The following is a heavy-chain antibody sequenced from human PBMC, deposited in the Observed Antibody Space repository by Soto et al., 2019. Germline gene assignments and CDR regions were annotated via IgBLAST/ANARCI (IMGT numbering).Heavy chain of an antibody. V-gene: IGHV1-2*04. D-gene: IGHD3-9*01. CDR1: GYTFTGYY. CDR2: INPNSGGT. J-gene: IGHJ4*02. CDR3: ASALTGYYSEFDY. Sequence: GASVKVSCKASGYTFTGYYMHWVRQAPGQGLEWMGWINPNSGGTNYAQKFQGWVTMTRDTSISTAYMELSRLRSDDTAVYYCASALTGYYSEFDYWGQGSLVTVSS.